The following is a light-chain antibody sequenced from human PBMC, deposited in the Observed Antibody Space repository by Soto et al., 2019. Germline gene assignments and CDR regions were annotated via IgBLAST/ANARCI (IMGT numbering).Light chain of an antibody. J-gene: IGLJ2*01. CDR1: TSDIGAYTF. CDR2: DVF. CDR3: SSYAGSYTA. Sequence: QSALTQPRSVSGSPGQSVTISCTGSTSDIGAYTFVSWYRQYPGTAPKLMIYDVFKRPSGVPDRFSGSKSGNTASLTISGRQADDEADYYCSSYAGSYTAFGAGTKLTVL. V-gene: IGLV2-11*01.